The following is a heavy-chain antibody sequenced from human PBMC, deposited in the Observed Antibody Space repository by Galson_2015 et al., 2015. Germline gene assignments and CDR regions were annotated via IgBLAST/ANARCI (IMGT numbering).Heavy chain of an antibody. CDR1: GYTFTTYA. V-gene: IGHV1-3*01. CDR3: ARSPYASSGFPTDFDY. J-gene: IGHJ4*02. CDR2: INAGNDNT. Sequence: SVKVSCKASGYTFTTYAIHWVRQAPGQGLEWMGWINAGNDNTKYSQRFQDRVTITRDSSASTAYMDLSDLTSEDTAVYFCARSPYASSGFPTDFDYWGQGTLLTVSS. D-gene: IGHD3-22*01.